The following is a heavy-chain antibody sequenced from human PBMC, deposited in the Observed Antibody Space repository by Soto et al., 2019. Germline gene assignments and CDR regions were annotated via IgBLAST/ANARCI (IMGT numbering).Heavy chain of an antibody. CDR1: GFTFRDFD. V-gene: IGHV3-13*05. J-gene: IGHJ3*01. CDR2: IGTTDDP. CDR3: ARSLGMGAPPLRPSDV. D-gene: IGHD1-26*01. Sequence: EVRLVQSGGGLVQPGGSLRLSCAGSGFTFRDFDMQWVRQVTGKGLEWVSTIGTTDDPYYADSVKGRFTISREDAENSLYLQMHNLRAEDTAVYFCARSLGMGAPPLRPSDVWGRGTMVSVSS.